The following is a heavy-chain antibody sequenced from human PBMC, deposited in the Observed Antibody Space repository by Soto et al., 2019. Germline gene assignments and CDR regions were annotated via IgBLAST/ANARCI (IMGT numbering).Heavy chain of an antibody. V-gene: IGHV3-21*01. CDR1: GFTFSSYS. CDR3: ARSRPVYFDWLLFDY. J-gene: IGHJ4*02. Sequence: GGSLRLSCAASGFTFSSYSMNWVRQAPGKGLEWVSSISSSSSYIYYADSVKGRFTISRDNAKNSLYLQMNSLRAEDTAVYYCARSRPVYFDWLLFDYWGQGTLVTVSS. D-gene: IGHD3-9*01. CDR2: ISSSSSYI.